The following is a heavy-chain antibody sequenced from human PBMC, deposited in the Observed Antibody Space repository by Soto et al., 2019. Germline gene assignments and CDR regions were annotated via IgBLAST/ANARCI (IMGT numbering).Heavy chain of an antibody. CDR1: GGSISSYY. V-gene: IGHV4-59*01. J-gene: IGHJ6*02. CDR2: IYYSGST. D-gene: IGHD6-13*01. Sequence: SETRSLTCTVSGGSISSYYWSWIRQPPGKGLEWIGYIYYSGSTNYNPSLKSRVTISVDTSKNQFSLKLSSVTAADTAVYYCARVDSSSWMSFYGMDVWGQGTTVTVSS. CDR3: ARVDSSSWMSFYGMDV.